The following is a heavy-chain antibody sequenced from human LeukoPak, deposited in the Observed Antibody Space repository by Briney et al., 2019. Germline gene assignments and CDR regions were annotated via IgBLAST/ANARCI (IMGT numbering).Heavy chain of an antibody. Sequence: PGGSLRLSCAVSGFPLSSYAMCWVRQPPGKGLEWIGEINHSGSTNYNPSLKSRVTISVDTSKNQFSLKLSSVTAADTAVYYCASVIGIAAATPFDYWGQGTLVTVSS. CDR2: INHSGST. J-gene: IGHJ4*02. CDR3: ASVIGIAAATPFDY. V-gene: IGHV4-34*01. D-gene: IGHD6-13*01. CDR1: GFPLSSYA.